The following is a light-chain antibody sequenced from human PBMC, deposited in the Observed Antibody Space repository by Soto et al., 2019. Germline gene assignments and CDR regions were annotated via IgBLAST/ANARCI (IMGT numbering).Light chain of an antibody. Sequence: QSVLTQTPSVSGTPGQRVNISCSGSSSNIGRNYVHWYHQFPGTAPKLLIYRDNERPSGVPDRFSGSKSGTSASLAISGLRSGDEADYHCATWDDSLGGPVFGGGTKLTVL. CDR2: RDN. CDR3: ATWDDSLGGPV. V-gene: IGLV1-47*01. J-gene: IGLJ2*01. CDR1: SSNIGRNY.